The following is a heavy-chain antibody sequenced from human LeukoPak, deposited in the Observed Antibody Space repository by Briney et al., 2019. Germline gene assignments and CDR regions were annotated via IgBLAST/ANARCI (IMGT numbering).Heavy chain of an antibody. Sequence: ESLKISCKGSGYSFTSYWIGWVRQMPGKGLEWMGIIYPGDSDTRYSPSFQGQVTISADKSISTAYLQWSSLKASDTAMYYCARRLYYYDSSGYYGKFYFDYWGQGTLVTVST. CDR2: IYPGDSDT. D-gene: IGHD3-22*01. CDR1: GYSFTSYW. J-gene: IGHJ4*02. CDR3: ARRLYYYDSSGYYGKFYFDY. V-gene: IGHV5-51*01.